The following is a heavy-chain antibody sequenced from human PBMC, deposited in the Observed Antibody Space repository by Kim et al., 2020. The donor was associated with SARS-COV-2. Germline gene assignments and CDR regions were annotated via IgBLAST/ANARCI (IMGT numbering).Heavy chain of an antibody. V-gene: IGHV3-23*01. CDR2: GST. Sequence: GSTYYAASVKGRFTISRDNSKNTLYLQMNSLRAEDTAVYYCAKDHGGSLDYWGQGTLVTVSS. CDR3: AKDHGGSLDY. J-gene: IGHJ4*02. D-gene: IGHD1-26*01.